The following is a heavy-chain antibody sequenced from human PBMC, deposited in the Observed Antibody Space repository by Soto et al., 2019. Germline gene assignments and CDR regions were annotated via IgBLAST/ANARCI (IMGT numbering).Heavy chain of an antibody. J-gene: IGHJ4*02. CDR2: IYHSGST. Sequence: QLQLQESGSGLVKPSQTLSLTCAVSGGSISSGGYSWSWIRQPPGKGLEWIGYIYHSGSTYYNPPLKGRATISVDRSKSQLSLKLCSVTAADTAVYYCARGGRGYSGYDHFDYWGQGTLVTVSS. CDR1: GGSISSGGYS. D-gene: IGHD5-12*01. V-gene: IGHV4-30-2*01. CDR3: ARGGRGYSGYDHFDY.